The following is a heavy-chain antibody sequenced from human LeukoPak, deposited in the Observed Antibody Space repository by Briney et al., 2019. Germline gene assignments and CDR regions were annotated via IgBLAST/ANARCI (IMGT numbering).Heavy chain of an antibody. CDR2: IYHSGST. D-gene: IGHD3-3*01. V-gene: IGHV4-4*02. CDR1: GGSISSSNW. J-gene: IGHJ6*02. Sequence: SGTLSLTCAVSGGSISSSNWWSWVRQPPGKGLEWIGEIYHSGSTNYNPSLKSRVTISVDKSKSQFSLKLSSVTAADTAVYHCARGRSYDFWSGYYYYYYGMDVWGQGTTVTVSS. CDR3: ARGRSYDFWSGYYYYYYGMDV.